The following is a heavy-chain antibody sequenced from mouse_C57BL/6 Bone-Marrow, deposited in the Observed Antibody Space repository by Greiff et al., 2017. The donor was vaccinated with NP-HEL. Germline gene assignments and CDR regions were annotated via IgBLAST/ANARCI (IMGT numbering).Heavy chain of an antibody. CDR1: GYTFTSYG. CDR3: ARSFSSGYGY. J-gene: IGHJ2*01. CDR2: IYPRSGNT. Sequence: QVHVKQSGAELARPGASVKLSCKASGYTFTSYGISWVKQRTGQGLEWIGEIYPRSGNTYYNEKFKGKATLTADKSSSTAYMELRSLTSEDSAVYFCARSFSSGYGYWGQGTTLTVSS. D-gene: IGHD3-2*02. V-gene: IGHV1-81*01.